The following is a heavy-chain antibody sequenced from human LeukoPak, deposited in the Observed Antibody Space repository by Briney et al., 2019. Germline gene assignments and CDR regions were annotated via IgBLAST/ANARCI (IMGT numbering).Heavy chain of an antibody. J-gene: IGHJ4*02. CDR1: GFTFSHYN. D-gene: IGHD5-18*01. Sequence: GGSLRLSCAASGFTFSHYNINWVRQAPGKGLEWVSYISSSSSTTYYADSVKDRFTISRDNAKNSLYLQMNSLRAEDTAVYYCARSPDGYSYGYLYWGQGTLVTVSS. CDR2: ISSSSSTT. CDR3: ARSPDGYSYGYLY. V-gene: IGHV3-48*04.